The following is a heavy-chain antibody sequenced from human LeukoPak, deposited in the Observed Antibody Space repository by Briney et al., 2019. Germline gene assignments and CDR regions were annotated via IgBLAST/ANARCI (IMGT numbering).Heavy chain of an antibody. D-gene: IGHD6-19*01. J-gene: IGHJ4*02. Sequence: HPGGSLRLSCAASGFTFSDYSMSWVRQAPGKGLEWVSYISFSVNTKYYGDSVKGRFTISRDNAKNSLYLHMDSLRAEDTAVYYCARGAYSSGWAYFDHWGQGTLVTVSS. CDR1: GFTFSDYS. V-gene: IGHV3-48*04. CDR2: ISFSVNTK. CDR3: ARGAYSSGWAYFDH.